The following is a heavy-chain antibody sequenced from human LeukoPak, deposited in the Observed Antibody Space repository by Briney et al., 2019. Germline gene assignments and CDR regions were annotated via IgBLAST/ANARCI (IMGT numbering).Heavy chain of an antibody. CDR2: INHSGST. D-gene: IGHD3-22*01. CDR3: AKEGQGYYDSSGFGYYFDY. Sequence: SETLSLTCAVYGGSFSGYYWSWIRQPPGKGLEWIGEINHSGSTNYNPSLKSRVTISVDTSKNQFSLKLSSVTAADTAVYYCAKEGQGYYDSSGFGYYFDYWGQGTLVTVSS. J-gene: IGHJ4*02. V-gene: IGHV4-34*01. CDR1: GGSFSGYY.